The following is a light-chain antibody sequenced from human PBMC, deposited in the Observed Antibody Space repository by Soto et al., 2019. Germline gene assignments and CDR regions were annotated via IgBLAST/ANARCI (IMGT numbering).Light chain of an antibody. CDR2: AVS. CDR1: QTVIRY. V-gene: IGKV1-39*01. CDR3: QQSYSTLFT. Sequence: IQMTQFPSSLSASVGDRVTITCRAGQTVIRYLNWYQQKPGRAPNLLIYAVSNLQSGVPSRFSGSGSCTEFTLTISDLQPEDFATYYCQQSYSTLFTFGPGTKVEIK. J-gene: IGKJ3*01.